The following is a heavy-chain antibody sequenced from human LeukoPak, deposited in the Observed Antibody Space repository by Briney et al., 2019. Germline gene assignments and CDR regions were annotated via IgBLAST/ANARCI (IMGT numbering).Heavy chain of an antibody. Sequence: SQTLSLTCTVSGSSISSGSYYWSWIRQPAGKGLEWIGRIYTSGSTNYNPSLKSRVTISVDTSKNQFSLKLSSMTAADTAVYYCAGLHGSGSYGSYYFDYWGQGTLVTVSS. D-gene: IGHD3-10*01. CDR1: GSSISSGSYY. CDR3: AGLHGSGSYGSYYFDY. V-gene: IGHV4-61*02. CDR2: IYTSGST. J-gene: IGHJ4*02.